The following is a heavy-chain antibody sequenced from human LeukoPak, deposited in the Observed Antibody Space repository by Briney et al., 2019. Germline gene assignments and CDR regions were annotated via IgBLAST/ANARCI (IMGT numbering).Heavy chain of an antibody. CDR1: GFTFSSYG. J-gene: IGHJ6*03. CDR2: ISGSGGST. D-gene: IGHD6-19*01. CDR3: ASSSSGWGYYYYYYYMDV. V-gene: IGHV3-23*01. Sequence: GGSLRLSCAASGFTFSSYGMSWVRQAPGKGLEWVSAISGSGGSTYYADSVKGRFTISRDNAKNSLYLQMNSLRAEDTAVYYCASSSSGWGYYYYYYYMDVWGKGTTVTVSS.